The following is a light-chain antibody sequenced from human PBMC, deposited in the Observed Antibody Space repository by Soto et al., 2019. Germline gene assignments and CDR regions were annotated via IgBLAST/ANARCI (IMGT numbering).Light chain of an antibody. Sequence: EIVLTQSPATLSLSPGDRATLSCRASQSFTSALAWFQQKPGQAPRLLIYDVSRRATGIPARFSGSGSGTDFTLTINSLEPEDFAVYYCQQRTTWPTFGGGTKVEIK. J-gene: IGKJ4*01. CDR3: QQRTTWPT. V-gene: IGKV3-11*01. CDR2: DVS. CDR1: QSFTSA.